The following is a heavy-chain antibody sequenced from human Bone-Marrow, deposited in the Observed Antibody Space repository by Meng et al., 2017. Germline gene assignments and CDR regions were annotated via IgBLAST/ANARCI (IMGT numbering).Heavy chain of an antibody. CDR3: AREGRSHQVGVSVY. D-gene: IGHD2-21*01. CDR1: GGSISSISYY. J-gene: IGHJ4*02. V-gene: IGHV4-39*01. CDR2: ICYSGST. Sequence: QLQLQESVPGLVKPSETLSLTCAVSGGSISSISYYWGWIRQPPGKGLEWMGTICYSGSTCYSPSLKSRVTISVDTSKHQLSLRLSSVTAADTAVYYCAREGRSHQVGVSVYWGQGNLVTVSS.